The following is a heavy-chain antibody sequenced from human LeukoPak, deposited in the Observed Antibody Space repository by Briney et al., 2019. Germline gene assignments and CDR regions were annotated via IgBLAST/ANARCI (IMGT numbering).Heavy chain of an antibody. CDR3: ARVGPEGGSGWYSPFGY. Sequence: PSETLSLTCAVSGGSISSNNWWIWVRQSPEKGLEWIGEIYHDGSTDYNPSLKSRVTISMDKSKNQLSLKLNFVTAADTAVYYCARVGPEGGSGWYSPFGYWGQGTLVTVSS. J-gene: IGHJ4*02. CDR1: GGSISSNNW. CDR2: IYHDGST. V-gene: IGHV4-4*02. D-gene: IGHD6-19*01.